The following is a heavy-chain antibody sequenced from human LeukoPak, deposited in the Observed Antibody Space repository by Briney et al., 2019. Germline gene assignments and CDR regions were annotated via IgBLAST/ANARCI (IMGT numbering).Heavy chain of an antibody. CDR2: INPNSGDT. CDR3: ARAPEYSVSWPYKNWFDP. J-gene: IGHJ5*02. Sequence: ALVKVSCKASGYGFTRHYIHSVGPAPAHGLEWMGWINPNSGDTIFAQTFQGRVAMARDTSISTAFMELSRLTSDDTAVYYCARAPEYSVSWPYKNWFDPWGQGTLVTVSS. V-gene: IGHV1-2*02. D-gene: IGHD6-13*01. CDR1: GYGFTRHY.